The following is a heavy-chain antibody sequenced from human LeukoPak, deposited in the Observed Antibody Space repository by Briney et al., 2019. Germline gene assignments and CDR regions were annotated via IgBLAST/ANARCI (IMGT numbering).Heavy chain of an antibody. D-gene: IGHD1-26*01. J-gene: IGHJ4*02. CDR3: VKGNGGSYDY. CDR1: GFTFSSYA. V-gene: IGHV3-64D*06. Sequence: GGSLRLSCSASGFTFSSYALYWVRQAPGKGLEYVSAIKSNGDTTYYADSVKGRFTISRDNSKNTRFLQMSSVRAEDTAVFYCVKGNGGSYDYWGQGTLVTVSS. CDR2: IKSNGDTT.